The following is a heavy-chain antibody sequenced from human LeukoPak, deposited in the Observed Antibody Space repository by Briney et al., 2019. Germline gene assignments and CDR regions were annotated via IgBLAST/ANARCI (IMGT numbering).Heavy chain of an antibody. D-gene: IGHD2-15*01. CDR2: IYYSGST. CDR1: GGSISSYY. CDR3: ARDGDIAAFDI. V-gene: IGHV4-59*01. Sequence: SETLSLTCTVSGGSISSYYWSWIRQPPGKGLEWIGYIYYSGSTNYNPSLKGRVTISVDTSKNQFSLKLSSVTAADTAVYYCARDGDIAAFDIWGQGTMVTVSS. J-gene: IGHJ3*02.